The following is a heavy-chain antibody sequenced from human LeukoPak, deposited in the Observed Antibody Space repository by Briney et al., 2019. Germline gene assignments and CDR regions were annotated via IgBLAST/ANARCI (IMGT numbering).Heavy chain of an antibody. CDR3: AREVGIFDY. CDR1: GFTFSIYA. V-gene: IGHV3-23*01. Sequence: PGGSLRLSCAASGFTFSIYAMSGVRQAPGKGLEWGSVISGSSGSTYYADSVKGRFTISRDNSKNTLFLQMTSLRAEDTAVYYCAREVGIFDYWGQGTLVTVST. D-gene: IGHD1-1*01. J-gene: IGHJ4*02. CDR2: ISGSSGST.